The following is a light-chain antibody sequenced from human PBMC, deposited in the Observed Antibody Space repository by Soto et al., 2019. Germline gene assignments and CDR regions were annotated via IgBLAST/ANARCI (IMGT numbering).Light chain of an antibody. J-gene: IGKJ1*01. Sequence: DIQMTQSPSTLSASVGDRVTITCRASQSISSWLAWYQQKPGRAPKLLIYKASSLETGVPSRFSGSGSGTGVTLIISSLQPDDFASYYCQQYGSSSPWTFGQGTKVEIK. V-gene: IGKV1-5*03. CDR3: QQYGSSSPWT. CDR1: QSISSW. CDR2: KAS.